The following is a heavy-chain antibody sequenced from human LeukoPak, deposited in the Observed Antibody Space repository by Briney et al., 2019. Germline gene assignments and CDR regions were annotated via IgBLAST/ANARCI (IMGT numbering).Heavy chain of an antibody. V-gene: IGHV3-74*01. CDR2: IESDGRT. Sequence: GGSLRLSCAASGFTLSSRGMHWGRQVPGKGLVSVSRIESDGRTAYADSVKGRFIISRDNAKNTLYLQMNSLRVEDTAVYYCARDGRGPDYWGQGTPVTVSS. J-gene: IGHJ4*02. CDR1: GFTLSSRG. CDR3: ARDGRGPDY. D-gene: IGHD3/OR15-3a*01.